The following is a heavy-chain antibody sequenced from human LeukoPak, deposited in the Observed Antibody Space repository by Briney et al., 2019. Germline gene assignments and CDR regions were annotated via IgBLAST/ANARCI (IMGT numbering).Heavy chain of an antibody. J-gene: IGHJ6*03. Sequence: PGGSLRLSCAASGFTFSSYGMHWVRQAPGKGLEWVAFIRYDGSNKYYADSVKGRFTISRDNAKNSLYLQMNSLRAEDTAVYYCARERQQLGHYYYYMDVWGKGTTVTISS. CDR3: ARERQQLGHYYYYMDV. V-gene: IGHV3-30*02. D-gene: IGHD6-13*01. CDR1: GFTFSSYG. CDR2: IRYDGSNK.